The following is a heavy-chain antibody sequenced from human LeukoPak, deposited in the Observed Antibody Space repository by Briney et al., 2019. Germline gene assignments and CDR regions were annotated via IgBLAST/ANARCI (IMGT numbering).Heavy chain of an antibody. Sequence: SETLSLTCTVSGGSISSYYWSWIRQPPGKGLEWIAYISDIGSINYNPSLKSRVTISLDTSKNQFSLKLSSVTAADTAVYYCAGHHPRNTVDFWGQGALVTVSS. V-gene: IGHV4-59*08. D-gene: IGHD2/OR15-2a*01. J-gene: IGHJ4*02. CDR2: ISDIGSI. CDR3: AGHHPRNTVDF. CDR1: GGSISSYY.